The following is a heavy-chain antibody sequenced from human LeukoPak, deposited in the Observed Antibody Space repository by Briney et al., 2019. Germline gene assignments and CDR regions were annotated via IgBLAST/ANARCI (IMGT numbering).Heavy chain of an antibody. V-gene: IGHV3-30*04. CDR1: GFTFSSYA. D-gene: IGHD3-9*01. Sequence: GRSLRLSCAASGFTFSSYAMHWVRQAPGKGLEWVAVISYDGSNKYYADSVKGRFTISRDNAKNSLYLQMNSLRVEDTAVYYCAREKKGYDVLNFNYYYYYMDVWGKGTTVTISS. CDR2: ISYDGSNK. CDR3: AREKKGYDVLNFNYYYYYMDV. J-gene: IGHJ6*03.